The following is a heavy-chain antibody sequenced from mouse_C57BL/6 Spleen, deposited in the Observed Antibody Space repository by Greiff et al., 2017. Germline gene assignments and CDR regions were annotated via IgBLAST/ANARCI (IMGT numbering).Heavy chain of an antibody. CDR3: ARSYYDSYYFDY. J-gene: IGHJ2*01. CDR1: GFTFSDYG. D-gene: IGHD2-4*01. Sequence: EVQGVEPGGGLVKPGGSLKLSCAASGFTFSDYGMHWVRQAPEKGLEWVAYISSGSSTICYADTVKGRFTISRDNAKNTLFLQMTSLGSEDTAMYYCARSYYDSYYFDYWGQGTTLTVSS. V-gene: IGHV5-17*01. CDR2: ISSGSSTI.